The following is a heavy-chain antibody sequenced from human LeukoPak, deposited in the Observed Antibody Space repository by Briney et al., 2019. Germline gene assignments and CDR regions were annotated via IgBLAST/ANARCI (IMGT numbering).Heavy chain of an antibody. J-gene: IGHJ4*02. CDR3: ARFSPGAAAGSFDY. CDR1: GGSISTRNHY. D-gene: IGHD6-13*01. Sequence: NPSETLSLTCTVTGGSISTRNHYWGWLRQPPGKGLEWIGSIGYTGTTNSNPSLKSRVTLSVDTSKNQFSLKLSSVTAADTAVYYCARFSPGAAAGSFDYWGQGTLVTVSS. CDR2: IGYTGTT. V-gene: IGHV4-39*07.